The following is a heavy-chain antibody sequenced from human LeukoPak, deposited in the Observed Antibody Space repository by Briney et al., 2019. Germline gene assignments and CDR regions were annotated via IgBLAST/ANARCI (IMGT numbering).Heavy chain of an antibody. D-gene: IGHD3-9*01. CDR2: INTNTGNP. Sequence: GASVKVSCKASGYTLNSYALTWVRQAPGQGLEWMGWINTNTGNPTYAQGFTGRFVFSLDTSVSTAYLQISSLKAEDTAVYYCARVGDILTGYDAFDIWGQGTMVTVSS. CDR3: ARVGDILTGYDAFDI. CDR1: GYTLNSYA. V-gene: IGHV7-4-1*02. J-gene: IGHJ3*02.